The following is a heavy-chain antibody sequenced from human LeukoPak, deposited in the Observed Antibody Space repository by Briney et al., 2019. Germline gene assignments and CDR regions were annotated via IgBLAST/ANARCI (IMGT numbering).Heavy chain of an antibody. D-gene: IGHD1-26*01. Sequence: SVRVSCKASGGTFSSYTISWVRQAPGQGLEWMGRIIPILGIANYAQKFQGRVTITADKSTSTAYMELSSLRSEDTAVYYCARTSGSYSPDYWGQGTLVTVSS. J-gene: IGHJ4*02. CDR3: ARTSGSYSPDY. CDR2: IIPILGIA. V-gene: IGHV1-69*02. CDR1: GGTFSSYT.